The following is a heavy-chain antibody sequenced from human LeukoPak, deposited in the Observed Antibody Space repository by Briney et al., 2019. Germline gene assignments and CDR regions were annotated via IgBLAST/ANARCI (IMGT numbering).Heavy chain of an antibody. Sequence: GESLKISCKGSGYSFTSYWIGWVRQMLGKGLEWMGIIYPGDSDTRYSPSFQGQVTISADKSISTAYLQWSSLQASDTAMYYCARQGIAVAPFDAFDIWRQGTMVTVSS. CDR1: GYSFTSYW. D-gene: IGHD6-19*01. J-gene: IGHJ3*02. V-gene: IGHV5-51*01. CDR3: ARQGIAVAPFDAFDI. CDR2: IYPGDSDT.